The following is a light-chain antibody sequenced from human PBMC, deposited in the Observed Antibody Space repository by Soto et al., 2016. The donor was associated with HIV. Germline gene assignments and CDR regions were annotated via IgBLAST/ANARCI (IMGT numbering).Light chain of an antibody. CDR1: QSVSVW. CDR3: QQYNNVPWT. J-gene: IGKJ1*01. Sequence: DIQMTQFPSTLSASIGDRVTITCRASQSVSVWLAWYQQKPGKAPNLLIFKTPTLETGVPSRFSASGSGTDFTLTLSSVQPDDVGTYYCQQYNNVPWTFGQGTKLEMK. CDR2: KTP. V-gene: IGKV1-5*03.